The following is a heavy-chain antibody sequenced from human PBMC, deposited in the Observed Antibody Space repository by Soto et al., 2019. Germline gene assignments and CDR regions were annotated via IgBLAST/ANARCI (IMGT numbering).Heavy chain of an antibody. CDR3: ARERRDRDAFSL. J-gene: IGHJ3*01. D-gene: IGHD2-21*01. CDR1: GGNFNNYA. CDR2: IIPMIDTT. Sequence: QVQLVQSGAEVKKPGSSVKVSCKASGGNFNNYAISWVRKATAQGLQWMGGIIPMIDTTHYAQKLHDSVTISADRATTSVCMGWTGLTSDDSATYFCARERRDRDAFSLWGQGTVVTVSS. V-gene: IGHV1-69*06.